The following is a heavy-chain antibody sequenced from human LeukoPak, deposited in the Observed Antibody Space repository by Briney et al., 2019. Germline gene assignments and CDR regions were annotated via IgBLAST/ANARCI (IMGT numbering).Heavy chain of an antibody. CDR2: TYYSGTT. J-gene: IGHJ4*02. Sequence: PSQTLSLTCTASGVTMRGAGFYWTWIRQRPGKGLEWIGYTYYSGTTYYNPSLESRVTISIDTSQSQFSLKMSSVTAADTAVYYCARDFWSGYGYFDSWGQGTLVTVSS. CDR1: GVTMRGAGFY. V-gene: IGHV4-31*03. D-gene: IGHD3-3*01. CDR3: ARDFWSGYGYFDS.